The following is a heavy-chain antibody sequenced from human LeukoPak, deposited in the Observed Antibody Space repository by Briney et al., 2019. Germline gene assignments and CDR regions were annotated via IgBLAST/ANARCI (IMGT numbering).Heavy chain of an antibody. CDR1: GGSISSSSYY. D-gene: IGHD4-17*01. CDR2: IYYSGST. V-gene: IGHV4-39*07. Sequence: PSETLSLTCTVSGGSISSSSYYWGWIRQPPGKGLEWIGSIYYSGSTYYNPSLKSRVTISVDTSKNQFSLKLSSVTAADTAVYYCARVGVSYGDYGDFDYWGQGTLVTVSS. CDR3: ARVGVSYGDYGDFDY. J-gene: IGHJ4*02.